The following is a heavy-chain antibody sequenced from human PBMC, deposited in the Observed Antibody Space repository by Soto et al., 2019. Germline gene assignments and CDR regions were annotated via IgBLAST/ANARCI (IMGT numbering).Heavy chain of an antibody. Sequence: QVQLVESGGGVVQPGRSLRLSCAASGFTFSSYGMHWVRQAPGKGLEWVAVISYDGSNKYYADSVKGRFTISRDNSKNTLYLQMNSLRAEDTAVYYCAKVWSSSSWYRGYYYYGMDVWGQGTTVTVSS. J-gene: IGHJ6*02. CDR1: GFTFSSYG. CDR3: AKVWSSSSWYRGYYYYGMDV. V-gene: IGHV3-30*18. D-gene: IGHD6-13*01. CDR2: ISYDGSNK.